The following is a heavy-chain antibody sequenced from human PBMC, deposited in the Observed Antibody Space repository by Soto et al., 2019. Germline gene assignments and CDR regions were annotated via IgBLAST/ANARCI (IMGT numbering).Heavy chain of an antibody. CDR3: ATGDY. CDR1: GDSINSGDYN. V-gene: IGHV4-31*03. CDR2: IYLSGTI. Sequence: QVQLQESGPGLVKPSQTLSLTCTVSGDSINSGDYNWNWIRQHPGKGLEWIGYIYLSGTIHYNPSLQSRVSISVDASKNQFSLELRSVTAADTAVYYCATGDYWGQGNLGTVSS. J-gene: IGHJ4*02.